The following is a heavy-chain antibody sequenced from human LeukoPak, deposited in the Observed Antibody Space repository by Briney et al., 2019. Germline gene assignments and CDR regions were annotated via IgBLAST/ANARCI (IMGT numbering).Heavy chain of an antibody. CDR3: ASSLFLFDY. Sequence: PSETLSLTCAVYGGPFSGYYWSWIRQPPGKGLEWIGEINHSGSTNYNPSLKSRVTISVDTSKNQFSLKLSSVTAADTAVYYCASSLFLFDYWGQGTLVTVSS. V-gene: IGHV4-34*01. CDR1: GGPFSGYY. CDR2: INHSGST. J-gene: IGHJ4*02.